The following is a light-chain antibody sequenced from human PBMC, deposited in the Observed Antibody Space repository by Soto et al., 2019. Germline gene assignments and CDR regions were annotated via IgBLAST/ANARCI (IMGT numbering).Light chain of an antibody. Sequence: EIVLTQSPGTLSLSPGEGATLSCRASQSVSSNYLAWYQHKPGQSPRLLIHGTSNRASGIPDRFSGSGSGTDFTLTISRLEPEDFAVYFCQLYVGSPYTLGQGTKLEIK. CDR1: QSVSSNY. CDR3: QLYVGSPYT. J-gene: IGKJ2*01. CDR2: GTS. V-gene: IGKV3-20*01.